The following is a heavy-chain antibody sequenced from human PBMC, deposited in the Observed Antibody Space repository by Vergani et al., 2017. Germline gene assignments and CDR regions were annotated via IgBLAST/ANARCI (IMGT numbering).Heavy chain of an antibody. CDR3: ALHARVIAAAGLVLSSLADYYYYMDV. D-gene: IGHD6-13*01. CDR2: ISSSSSYI. V-gene: IGHV3-21*01. J-gene: IGHJ6*03. Sequence: EVQLVESGGGLVKPGGSLRLSCAASGFTFSSYSMNWVRQAPGKGLEWVSSISSSSSYIYYADSVKGRFTISRDNAKNSLYLQMNSLRAEDTAVYYCALHARVIAAAGLVLSSLADYYYYMDVWGKGP. CDR1: GFTFSSYS.